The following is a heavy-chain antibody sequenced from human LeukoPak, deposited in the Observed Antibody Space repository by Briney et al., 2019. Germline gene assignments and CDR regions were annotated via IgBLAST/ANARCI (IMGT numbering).Heavy chain of an antibody. CDR2: ISAYNGNT. J-gene: IGHJ4*02. CDR1: GYTFTSYG. CDR3: ARGRAVYCSSPSCYGTPDY. Sequence: ASVKVCCKASGYTFTSYGISWVRQAPGQGVEWMGWISAYNGNTNYAQKLQGRVTMTTDTSTSTAYMELRSLRSDDTAVYYCARGRAVYCSSPSCYGTPDYWGQGTLVTVSS. D-gene: IGHD2-2*01. V-gene: IGHV1-18*01.